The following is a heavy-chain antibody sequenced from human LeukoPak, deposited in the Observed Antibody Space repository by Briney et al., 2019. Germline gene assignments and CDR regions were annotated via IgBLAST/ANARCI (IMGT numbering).Heavy chain of an antibody. CDR2: ISDGGSRT. J-gene: IGHJ4*02. D-gene: IGHD3-10*01. CDR1: GFSFSSYA. CDR3: AKDHYYYGSGIYFMHYFDY. V-gene: IGHV3-23*01. Sequence: GGSLRLSCAASGFSFSSYAVSWVRQAPGRGLEWVSGISDGGSRTYYADSVKGRFTISRENSKNTLHLQMNSLRAEDTAVYYCAKDHYYYGSGIYFMHYFDYWGQGTLVTVSS.